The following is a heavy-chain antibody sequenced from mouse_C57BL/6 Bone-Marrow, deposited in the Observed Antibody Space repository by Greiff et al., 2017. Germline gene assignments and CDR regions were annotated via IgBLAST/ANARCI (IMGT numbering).Heavy chain of an antibody. V-gene: IGHV1-64*01. Sequence: VQLQQPGAELVKPGASVKLSCKASGYTFTSYWMPWVKQRPGQGLEWIGMIHPTSGSTNYNEKFKSKATLTVDKSSSTAYMQLSSLTSGGSAVYYCARTGLRYPAWFAYWGRGTLVTVSA. D-gene: IGHD1-1*01. CDR1: GYTFTSYW. CDR2: IHPTSGST. J-gene: IGHJ3*01. CDR3: ARTGLRYPAWFAY.